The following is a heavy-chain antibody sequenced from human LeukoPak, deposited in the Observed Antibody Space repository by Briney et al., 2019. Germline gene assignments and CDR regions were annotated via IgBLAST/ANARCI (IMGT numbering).Heavy chain of an antibody. CDR1: GGSISSGDYY. CDR3: ARVEVTTAPFDI. CDR2: IYYSGST. D-gene: IGHD4-11*01. V-gene: IGHV4-30-4*08. J-gene: IGHJ3*02. Sequence: SETLSLTCTVSGGSISSGDYYWSWIRQPPGKGLEWIGYIYYSGSTYYNPSLKSRVTISVDTSKNQFSLKLSSVTAADTAVYYCARVEVTTAPFDIWGQGTMVTVSS.